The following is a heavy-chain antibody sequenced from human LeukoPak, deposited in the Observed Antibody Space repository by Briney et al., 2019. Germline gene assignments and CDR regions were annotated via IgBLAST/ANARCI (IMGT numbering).Heavy chain of an antibody. D-gene: IGHD3-10*01. CDR2: IYSGGST. CDR1: GFTVSSNY. CDR3: ARDSGWTYYFDY. Sequence: PGGSLRLSSAASGFTVSSNYMSWVRQAPGKGLEWVSVIYSGGSTYYADSVKGRFTISRDNTKNTLYLQMNSLRAEDTAVYYCARDSGWTYYFDYWGQGTLVTVSS. V-gene: IGHV3-66*01. J-gene: IGHJ4*02.